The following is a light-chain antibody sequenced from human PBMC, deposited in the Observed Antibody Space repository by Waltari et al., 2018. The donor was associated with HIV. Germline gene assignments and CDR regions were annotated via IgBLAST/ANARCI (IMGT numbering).Light chain of an antibody. CDR2: GNS. Sequence: QSVLTQPPSVSGAPGQRVTISCTGSSPNIGAGSDVPWYQQLPGTAPKLLIYGNSNRPSGVPDRFSGSKSGTSASLAITGLQAEDEADYYCQSYDSSLSGRVFGTGTKVTVL. CDR1: SPNIGAGSD. V-gene: IGLV1-40*01. J-gene: IGLJ1*01. CDR3: QSYDSSLSGRV.